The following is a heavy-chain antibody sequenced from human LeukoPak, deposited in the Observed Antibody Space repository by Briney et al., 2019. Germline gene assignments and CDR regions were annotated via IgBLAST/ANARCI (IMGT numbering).Heavy chain of an antibody. CDR3: ARFRTLTTHFDY. Sequence: NPSETLSLTCTVSGASINSYYWHWIRQPPGKGLEWIGTIYYSGSTYYNPSLKSRVTISVDTSKNQFSLKLSSVTAADTAVYYCARFRTLTTHFDYWGQGTLVTVSS. CDR1: GASINSYY. J-gene: IGHJ4*02. CDR2: IYYSGST. D-gene: IGHD4-11*01. V-gene: IGHV4-39*01.